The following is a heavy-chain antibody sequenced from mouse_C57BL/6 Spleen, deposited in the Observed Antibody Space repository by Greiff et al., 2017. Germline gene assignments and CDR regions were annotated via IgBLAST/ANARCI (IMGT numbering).Heavy chain of an antibody. CDR3: ARYNYSNLYYYAMDY. CDR2: INPSNGGT. Sequence: QVQLQQPGTELVKPGASVKLSCKASGYTFTSYWMHWVKQRPGQGLEWIGNINPSNGGTNYNEKFKSKATLTVDKSSSTAYMQLSSLTSEDSSVNYCARYNYSNLYYYAMDYWGQGTSVTVSS. V-gene: IGHV1-53*01. CDR1: GYTFTSYW. J-gene: IGHJ4*01. D-gene: IGHD2-5*01.